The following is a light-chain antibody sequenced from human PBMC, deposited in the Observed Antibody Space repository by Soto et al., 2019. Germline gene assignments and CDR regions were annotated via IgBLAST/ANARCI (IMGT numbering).Light chain of an antibody. CDR1: QSVLYSSNNKNY. V-gene: IGKV4-1*01. Sequence: DIVMTQSPDSLAVSLGEGATINCKSSQSVLYSSNNKNYLAWYQQKPGQPPKLLIYWASTRESGVPDRFSGSGSGTEFTLTISSLQSEDFAVYYCQQYYDWPITFGQGTRLEIK. CDR3: QQYYDWPIT. CDR2: WAS. J-gene: IGKJ5*01.